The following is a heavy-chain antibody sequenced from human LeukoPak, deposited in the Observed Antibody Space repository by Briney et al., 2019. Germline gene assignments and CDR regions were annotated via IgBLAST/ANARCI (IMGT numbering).Heavy chain of an antibody. V-gene: IGHV4-34*01. J-gene: IGHJ3*02. CDR2: INHSGST. CDR3: ARRDGIIDAFDI. Sequence: SETLSLTCAVNGGSFSGYYWSWIRQPPGKGLEWIGEINHSGSTNYNPSLKSRVTISVDTSKNQFSLKLSSVTAADTAVYYCARRDGIIDAFDIWGQGTMVTVSS. CDR1: GGSFSGYY. D-gene: IGHD1-14*01.